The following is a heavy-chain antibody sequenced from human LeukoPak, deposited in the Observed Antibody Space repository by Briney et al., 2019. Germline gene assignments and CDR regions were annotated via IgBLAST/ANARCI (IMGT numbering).Heavy chain of an antibody. CDR3: ARTTYDFWSGYLRWGKIDY. V-gene: IGHV3-21*04. D-gene: IGHD3-3*01. Sequence: PGGSLRLSCAASGFTFSSYSMNWVRQAPGKGLEWVSSISSSSSYIYYADSVKGRFTISRDNAKNSLYLQMNGLRAEDTAVYYCARTTYDFWSGYLRWGKIDYWGQGTLVTVSS. CDR1: GFTFSSYS. J-gene: IGHJ4*02. CDR2: ISSSSSYI.